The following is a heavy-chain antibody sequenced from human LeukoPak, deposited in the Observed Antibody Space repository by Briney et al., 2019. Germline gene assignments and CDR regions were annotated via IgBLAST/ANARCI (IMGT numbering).Heavy chain of an antibody. Sequence: GGSLRLSCAASGFTFSSYAMSWVRQAPGKGLEWVSAISGSGGSTYYADSVKGRFTISRDNSKNTLYLQMNSLRAEDTAVYYCTRYGDYPFDYWGQGTLVTVSS. CDR2: ISGSGGST. D-gene: IGHD2-21*01. CDR1: GFTFSSYA. J-gene: IGHJ4*02. V-gene: IGHV3-23*01. CDR3: TRYGDYPFDY.